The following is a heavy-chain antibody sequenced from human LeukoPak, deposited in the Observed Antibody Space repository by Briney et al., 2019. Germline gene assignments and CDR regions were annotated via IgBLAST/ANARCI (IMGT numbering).Heavy chain of an antibody. CDR3: AKDWIQFNRVFDCFDS. V-gene: IGHV3-33*03. J-gene: IGHJ4*02. Sequence: GGSLRLSCATSGFSFTTYGFHWVRQAPGKGLEWVATIGNTETFYADSVTGRFTISRDNSKNTVNLQMNRLRVEDTAIYYCAKDWIQFNRVFDCFDSWGQGTLVTVSS. CDR1: GFSFTTYG. D-gene: IGHD5-18*01. CDR2: IGNTET.